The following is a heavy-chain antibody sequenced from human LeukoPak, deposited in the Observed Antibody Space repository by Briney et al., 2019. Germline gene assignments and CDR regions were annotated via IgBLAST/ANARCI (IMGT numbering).Heavy chain of an antibody. CDR1: GGSISSYH. J-gene: IGHJ4*02. Sequence: SETLSLTCTVSGGSISSYHWSWIRQPPGKGLEWIGYIYYSGSTNYNPSLKSRVTISVDTSKNQFSLKLSSVTAADTAVYYCVRDFRYSSSLWGQGTLVTVSS. V-gene: IGHV4-59*01. CDR2: IYYSGST. CDR3: VRDFRYSSSL. D-gene: IGHD6-13*01.